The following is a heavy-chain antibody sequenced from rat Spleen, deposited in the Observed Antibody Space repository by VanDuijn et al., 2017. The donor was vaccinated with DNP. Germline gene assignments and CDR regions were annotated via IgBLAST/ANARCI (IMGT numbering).Heavy chain of an antibody. CDR3: ATSSYYGYDYGFGY. CDR1: GFTFNYYW. Sequence: EVQLVESGGDLVQPGRSLKLSCVASGFTFNYYWMAWIRQVPGKGLEWIASITSGSGTTSYSDAVKGRFMISRDDTKNTLSLQMNSLRSEDTATYYCATSSYYGYDYGFGYWGQGTLVTVSS. J-gene: IGHJ3*01. CDR2: ITSGSGTT. D-gene: IGHD1-7*01. V-gene: IGHV5-31*01.